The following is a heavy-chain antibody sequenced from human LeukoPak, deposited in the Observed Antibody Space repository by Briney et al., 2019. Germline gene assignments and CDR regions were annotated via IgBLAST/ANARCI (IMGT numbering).Heavy chain of an antibody. J-gene: IGHJ4*02. V-gene: IGHV3-30*04. CDR1: GFTFFSYA. Sequence: GGSLRLSCAASGFTFFSYAMHWVRQAPGKGLEWVAVISYDGSNKYYVDSVKGRFTISRDNSKNTLYLQMNSLRAEDTAVYYCAKDIATGGGNSIPHWGQGTLLTVSS. D-gene: IGHD4-23*01. CDR2: ISYDGSNK. CDR3: AKDIATGGGNSIPH.